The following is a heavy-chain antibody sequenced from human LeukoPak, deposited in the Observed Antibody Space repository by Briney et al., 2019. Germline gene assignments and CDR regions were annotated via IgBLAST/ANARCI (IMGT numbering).Heavy chain of an antibody. CDR2: IIPILGIA. CDR1: GGTFSSYA. V-gene: IGHV1-69*04. CDR3: ARVGPKRYFDL. D-gene: IGHD3-10*01. Sequence: GSSVKVSCKASGGTFSSYAISWVRQAPGQGLEWMGRIIPILGIANYAQKLQGRVTMTTDTSTSTAYMELRSLRSDDTAVYYCARVGPKRYFDLWGRGTLVTVSS. J-gene: IGHJ2*01.